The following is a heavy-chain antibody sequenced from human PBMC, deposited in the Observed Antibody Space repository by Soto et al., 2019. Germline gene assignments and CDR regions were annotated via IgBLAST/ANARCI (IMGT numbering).Heavy chain of an antibody. CDR3: AKGTVGSTLQPYYFDF. CDR2: LNSDGSDT. CDR1: GFSFSSYW. D-gene: IGHD6-13*01. Sequence: GGSLRLSCTASGFSFSSYWMHWVRQAPGSGLVWVSRLNSDGSDTDYADSVKGRFTMSRDTAKDTLCLQMNNLRAEDTAVYYCAKGTVGSTLQPYYFDFWGQGTLVTVSS. V-gene: IGHV3-74*01. J-gene: IGHJ4*02.